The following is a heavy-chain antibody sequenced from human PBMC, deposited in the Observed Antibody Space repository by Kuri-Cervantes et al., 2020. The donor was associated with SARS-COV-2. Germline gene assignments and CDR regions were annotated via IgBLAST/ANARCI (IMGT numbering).Heavy chain of an antibody. CDR3: ARSGPGAISREDGACDI. CDR2: ITPFNGNT. J-gene: IGHJ3*02. Sequence: SVKVSCKASGDSFDYRFLHWVRQAPGQPLEWMGWITPFNGNTNYAQRFQDRVTITRDRSMSTAYMELGSLRSDDTAMHYCARSGPGAISREDGACDIWGQGTMVTVSS. D-gene: IGHD5-24*01. V-gene: IGHV1-45*01. CDR1: GDSFDYRF.